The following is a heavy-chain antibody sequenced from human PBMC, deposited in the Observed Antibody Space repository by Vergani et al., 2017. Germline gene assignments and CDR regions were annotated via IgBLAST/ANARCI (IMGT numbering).Heavy chain of an antibody. CDR3: ARARYGGNVPHFFDY. CDR2: IYYSGRT. D-gene: IGHD4-23*01. V-gene: IGHV4-59*01. Sequence: QVQLQESGPGLVKPSQTLSLTCTVSGGSISSYYRSWIRQPPGKGLEWIGYIYYSGRTNYNPPLKGRVTIPVDTSKNQFSLKLSYLTAADTAVYYCARARYGGNVPHFFDYWGQGTLVTVSS. J-gene: IGHJ4*02. CDR1: GGSISSYY.